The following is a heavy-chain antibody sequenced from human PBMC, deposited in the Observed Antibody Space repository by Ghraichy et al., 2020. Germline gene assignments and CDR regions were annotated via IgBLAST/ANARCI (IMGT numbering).Heavy chain of an antibody. CDR2: IYWNDDK. CDR3: AHSGEDPMVRGVIWDLGWFDP. J-gene: IGHJ5*02. V-gene: IGHV2-5*01. D-gene: IGHD3-10*01. CDR1: GFSLSTSGVG. Sequence: QTLSLTCTFSGFSLSTSGVGVGWIRQPPGKALEWLALIYWNDDKRYSPSLKSRLTITKDTSKNQVVLTMTNMDPVDTATYYCAHSGEDPMVRGVIWDLGWFDPWGQGTLVTVSS.